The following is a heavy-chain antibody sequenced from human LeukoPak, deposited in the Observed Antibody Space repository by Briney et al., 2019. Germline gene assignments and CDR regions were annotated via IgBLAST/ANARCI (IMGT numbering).Heavy chain of an antibody. CDR1: GFTFSSYE. CDR3: ARATSLITMIVVVTHAFDI. CDR2: ISSSGSTI. J-gene: IGHJ3*02. Sequence: GGSLRLSCAASGFTFSSYEMNWVRQAPGKGLEWVSYISSSGSTIYYADSVKGRFTVSRDNAKNSLYLQMNSLRAEDTAVYYCARATSLITMIVVVTHAFDIWGQGTMVTVSS. D-gene: IGHD3-22*01. V-gene: IGHV3-48*03.